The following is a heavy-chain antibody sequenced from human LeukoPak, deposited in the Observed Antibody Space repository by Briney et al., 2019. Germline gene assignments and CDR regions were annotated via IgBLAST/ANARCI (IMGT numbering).Heavy chain of an antibody. CDR3: AKTRPLDSSSWSHGDY. D-gene: IGHD6-13*01. Sequence: PGGSLRLSCAASGFTFSSYGMHWVRQAPGKGLEWVAVIWYDGGNKYYADSVKGRFTISRDNSKSTLYLQMNSLRAEDTAVYYCAKTRPLDSSSWSHGDYWGQGTLVTVSS. CDR1: GFTFSSYG. V-gene: IGHV3-33*06. J-gene: IGHJ4*02. CDR2: IWYDGGNK.